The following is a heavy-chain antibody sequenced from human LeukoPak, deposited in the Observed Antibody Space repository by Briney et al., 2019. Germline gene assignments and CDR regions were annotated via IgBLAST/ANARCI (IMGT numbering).Heavy chain of an antibody. D-gene: IGHD3-22*01. CDR2: ISAYNGNT. V-gene: IGHV1-18*01. CDR3: ARDYPAMADYYDSSGYYGDMDV. J-gene: IGHJ6*03. CDR1: GYTFTSYD. Sequence: ASVKVSCKASGYTFTSYDINWVRQAPGQGLEWMGWISAYNGNTNYAQKLQGRVTMTTDTSTSTAYMELRSLRSDDTAVYYCARDYPAMADYYDSSGYYGDMDVWGKGTTVTISS.